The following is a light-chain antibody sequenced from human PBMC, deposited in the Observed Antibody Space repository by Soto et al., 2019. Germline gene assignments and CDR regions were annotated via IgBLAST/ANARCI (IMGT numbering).Light chain of an antibody. CDR1: QNVNSN. J-gene: IGKJ1*01. CDR3: QQYDKWPRN. CDR2: FAS. V-gene: IGKV3-15*01. Sequence: IVMTHSPASLSVSPWERATLSFRASQNVNSNLAWYQQKPGQPPRLLIYFASTRATAVPARFTAGGSGTEFTLTISSLQSDDLAVYYCQQYDKWPRNFGKGTKVDIK.